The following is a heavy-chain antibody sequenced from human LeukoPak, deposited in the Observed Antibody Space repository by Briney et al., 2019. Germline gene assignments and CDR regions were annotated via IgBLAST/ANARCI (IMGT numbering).Heavy chain of an antibody. J-gene: IGHJ4*02. CDR1: GFTFRTYA. CDR2: ISSNGGST. D-gene: IGHD1-14*01. V-gene: IGHV3-64D*06. Sequence: PGGSLRLSCAASGFTFRTYAMHWVRQAPGKGLDYVSAISSNGGSTYYADSVKGRFTISRDNSKNTLYLQMSSLKSEDTAVYYCVKGLIMHASTATDYWGQGTLVTVSS. CDR3: VKGLIMHASTATDY.